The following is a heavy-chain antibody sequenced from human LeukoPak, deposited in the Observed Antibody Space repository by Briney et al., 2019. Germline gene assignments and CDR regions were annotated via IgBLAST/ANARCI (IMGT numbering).Heavy chain of an antibody. Sequence: PGGSLRLSCAASGFTFTSYAMHWVRQAPGKGLEWVAVISYDGSNKYYADSVKGRFTISRDNSKNTLHLQMNSLRAEDTAVYYCARDYYGSGSYFGWFDPWGQGTLVTVSS. CDR1: GFTFTSYA. CDR3: ARDYYGSGSYFGWFDP. V-gene: IGHV3-30-3*01. D-gene: IGHD3-10*01. CDR2: ISYDGSNK. J-gene: IGHJ5*02.